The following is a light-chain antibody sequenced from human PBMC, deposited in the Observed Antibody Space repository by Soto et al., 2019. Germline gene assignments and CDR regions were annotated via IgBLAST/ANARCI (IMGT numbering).Light chain of an antibody. V-gene: IGLV2-8*01. CDR3: TXXAXXXADVV. CDR1: XXXXGXTNY. J-gene: IGLJ2*01. Sequence: QSALTQPPSASGSPGQSXXXXXXXXXXXXGXTNYVSWYQQHPGKAPKLMIFEVTKRPSGVPDRFSGSKSGNTASLTVSGLQAEDEADYYCTXXAXXXADVVFGGGTKLTVL. CDR2: EVT.